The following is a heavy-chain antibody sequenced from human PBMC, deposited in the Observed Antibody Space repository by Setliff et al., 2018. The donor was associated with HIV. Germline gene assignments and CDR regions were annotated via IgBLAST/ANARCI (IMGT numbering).Heavy chain of an antibody. Sequence: PGESLKISCKASGYSFTIYWIGWVRQMPGKGLEWMGVIYPGDSDTRYSPSFQGQVTISADKSITTAYVQWSSLKASDTAVYFCARAPRSPLRWRDNLLSSSSFFMDVWGKGTTVTVSS. J-gene: IGHJ6*03. V-gene: IGHV5-51*01. CDR2: IYPGDSDT. D-gene: IGHD2-21*01. CDR1: GYSFTIYW. CDR3: ARAPRSPLRWRDNLLSSSSFFMDV.